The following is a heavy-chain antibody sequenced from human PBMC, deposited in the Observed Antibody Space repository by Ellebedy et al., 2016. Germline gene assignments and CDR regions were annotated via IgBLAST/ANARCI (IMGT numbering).Heavy chain of an antibody. CDR3: ARGHLWYYYYGMDV. CDR1: GGSFSTYY. V-gene: IGHV4-34*01. J-gene: IGHJ6*02. D-gene: IGHD3-16*01. CDR2: ISHSGST. Sequence: GSLRLSCAVYGGSFSTYYWSWIRQPPGKGLEWIGEISHSGSTNYNPSLKSRVTISVDTSKNQFSLKLRSVTAADTAVYYCARGHLWYYYYGMDVWGQGTTVTVSS.